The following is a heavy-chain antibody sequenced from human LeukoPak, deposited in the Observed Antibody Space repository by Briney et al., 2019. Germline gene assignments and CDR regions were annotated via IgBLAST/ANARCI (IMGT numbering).Heavy chain of an antibody. D-gene: IGHD4-11*01. CDR1: GFTFIDFY. V-gene: IGHV1-2*02. J-gene: IGHJ4*02. CDR2: INPKSGGT. Sequence: ASVKVSCKASGFTFIDFYIHWVLQAPAPGLEWMVWINPKSGGTNYAQKFKGTGPMTRDTSISTAYMERSRLRSDDTVEYYCAIVATTVLYEYWGQGTVLTVSS. CDR3: AIVATTVLYEY.